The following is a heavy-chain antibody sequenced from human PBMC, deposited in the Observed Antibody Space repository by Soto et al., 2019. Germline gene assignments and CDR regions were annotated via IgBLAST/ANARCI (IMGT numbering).Heavy chain of an antibody. D-gene: IGHD3-10*01. Sequence: ASVKVSCKASGYTFTSYDINWVRQATGQGLEWMGWMNPNSGNTGYAQKFQGRVTMTRNTSISTAYMELNSLRSEDTAVYYCARVPPYYGSGSYYPQNWFDPWGQGTLVTVSS. CDR2: MNPNSGNT. J-gene: IGHJ5*02. CDR1: GYTFTSYD. CDR3: ARVPPYYGSGSYYPQNWFDP. V-gene: IGHV1-8*01.